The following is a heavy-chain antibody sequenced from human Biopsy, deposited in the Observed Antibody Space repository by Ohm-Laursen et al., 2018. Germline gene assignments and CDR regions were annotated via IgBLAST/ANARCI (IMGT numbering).Heavy chain of an antibody. Sequence: SDTLSLTCSVSGGSISDSTYHWGWIRQSPGKGLEWIGNIYYSGNTDYSPSLKSRVTISVDTSNNQFSLKLRSVTAADTAVYYCARQVDFWSGYVDYCGQGTLVAVSS. CDR3: ARQVDFWSGYVDY. CDR1: GGSISDSTYH. V-gene: IGHV4-39*01. J-gene: IGHJ4*02. CDR2: IYYSGNT. D-gene: IGHD3-3*01.